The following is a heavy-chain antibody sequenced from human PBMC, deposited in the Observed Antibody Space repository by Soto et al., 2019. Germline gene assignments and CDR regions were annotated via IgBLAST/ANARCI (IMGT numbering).Heavy chain of an antibody. J-gene: IGHJ3*02. D-gene: IGHD4-17*01. V-gene: IGHV4-30-4*01. CDR3: ARLADTVTTIADAFDI. CDR1: GGSISSGDYY. CDR2: IYYSGST. Sequence: SETLSLTCTVSGGSISSGDYYWSWIRQHPGKGQEWIGYIYYSGSTYYNPSLKSRVTISVDTSKNQFSLKLSSVTAADTAVYYCARLADTVTTIADAFDIWGQGTMVTVSS.